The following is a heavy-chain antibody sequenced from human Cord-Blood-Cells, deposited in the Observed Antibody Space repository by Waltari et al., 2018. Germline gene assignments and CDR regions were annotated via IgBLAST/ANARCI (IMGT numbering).Heavy chain of an antibody. CDR3: ARGEADGSSSWYFDL. D-gene: IGHD6-6*01. CDR1: GYSISSGYY. J-gene: IGHJ2*01. Sequence: QVQLQGSGPGLVKPSETLSLTCTVSGYSISSGYYWGWIRQPPGKGLEWIGSIYHSGSTYYNPSLKSRVTISVDTSKNQFSLKLSSVTAADTAVYYCARGEADGSSSWYFDLWGRGTLVTVSS. V-gene: IGHV4-38-2*02. CDR2: IYHSGST.